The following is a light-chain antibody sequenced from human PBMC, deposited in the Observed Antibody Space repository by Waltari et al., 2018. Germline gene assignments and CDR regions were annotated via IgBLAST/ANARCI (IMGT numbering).Light chain of an antibody. Sequence: SSELTQDPAVSVALGQTVRITCQGDSLRSYYASWYQQKPGQAPVLVIYGKNNRHSGITDRFCGSSSGNTASLTITGAQAEDEADYYWNPRDSSGNLVVFGGGTKLTVL. CDR3: NPRDSSGNLVV. CDR1: SLRSYY. J-gene: IGLJ2*01. CDR2: GKN. V-gene: IGLV3-19*01.